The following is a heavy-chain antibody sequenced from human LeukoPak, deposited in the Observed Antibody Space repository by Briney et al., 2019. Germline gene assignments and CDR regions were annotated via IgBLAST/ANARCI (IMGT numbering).Heavy chain of an antibody. Sequence: GGSLRLSCAASGFTFDDYAMHWVRQAPGKGLEWVSGISWNSGSIGYADSVKGRFTISRDNAKNSLYLQMNSLRAEDTALYYCAKGPRIGFLGWFLPSGVFDIWGQGTMVTF. CDR2: ISWNSGSI. CDR1: GFTFDDYA. V-gene: IGHV3-9*01. CDR3: AKGPRIGFLGWFLPSGVFDI. D-gene: IGHD3-3*01. J-gene: IGHJ3*02.